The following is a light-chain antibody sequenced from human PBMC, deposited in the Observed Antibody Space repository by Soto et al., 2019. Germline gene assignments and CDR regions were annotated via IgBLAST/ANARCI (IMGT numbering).Light chain of an antibody. CDR1: SGSVSTSYY. CDR3: VLYMGSGISM. Sequence: QAVVTQEPSFSVSPGGTVTLTCGLSSGSVSTSYYPSWYQQTPGQAPRTLIYSTNTRSSGVPDRFSGSILGNKAALTITGAQADDESDYYCVLYMGSGISMFGGGTSSPS. V-gene: IGLV8-61*01. CDR2: STN. J-gene: IGLJ3*02.